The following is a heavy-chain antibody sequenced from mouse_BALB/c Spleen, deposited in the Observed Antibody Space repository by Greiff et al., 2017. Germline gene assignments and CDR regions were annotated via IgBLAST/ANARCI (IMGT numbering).Heavy chain of an antibody. CDR1: GFAFSSYD. CDR2: ISSGGGST. CDR3: ARGGIYYGYDGG. J-gene: IGHJ2*01. V-gene: IGHV5-12-1*01. Sequence: EVQGVESGGGLVKPGGSLKLSCAASGFAFSSYDMSWVRQTPEKRLEWVAYISSGGGSTYYPDTVKGRFTISRDNAKNTLYLQMSSLRSEDTAMYYCARGGIYYGYDGGWGQGTTLTVSS. D-gene: IGHD2-2*01.